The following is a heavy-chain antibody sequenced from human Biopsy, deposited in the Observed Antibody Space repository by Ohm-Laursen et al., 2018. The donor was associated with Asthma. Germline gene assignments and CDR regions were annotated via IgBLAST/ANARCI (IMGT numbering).Heavy chain of an antibody. CDR1: GGTFNTYV. CDR3: ARKAGSCISRTCYSLNF. CDR2: INSVFGTT. Sequence: SVKVSCKSPGGTFNTYVIGWVRQAPGQGLEWMGGINSVFGTTTYPQKFQDRVTITADDSASTVYMELSSLRSEDTAVYYCARKAGSCISRTCYSLNFWGQGTLVTVSS. J-gene: IGHJ4*02. D-gene: IGHD2-2*01. V-gene: IGHV1-69*13.